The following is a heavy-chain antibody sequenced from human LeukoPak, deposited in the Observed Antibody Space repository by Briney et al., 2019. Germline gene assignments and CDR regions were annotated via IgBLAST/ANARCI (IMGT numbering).Heavy chain of an antibody. J-gene: IGHJ6*03. CDR2: ISWNSGSI. Sequence: PGGSLRPSCAASGFTFDDYAMHWVRQAPGKGLEWVSGISWNSGSIGYADSVKGRFTISRDNAKNSLYLQMNSLRAEDTAVYYCARERYHDFWSGLDKNYYYYYMDVWGKGTTVTVSS. CDR3: ARERYHDFWSGLDKNYYYYYMDV. CDR1: GFTFDDYA. D-gene: IGHD3-3*01. V-gene: IGHV3-9*01.